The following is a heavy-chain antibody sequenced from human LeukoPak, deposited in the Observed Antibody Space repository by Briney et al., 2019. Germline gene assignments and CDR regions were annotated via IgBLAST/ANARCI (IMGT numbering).Heavy chain of an antibody. CDR2: INHSGST. CDR1: GGSFSGYY. Sequence: SETLSLTCAVYGGSFSGYYWSWIRQPPGKGLEWIGEINHSGSTNYNPSLKSRVTISVDTPKNQFSLKLSSVTAADTAVYYCARRRRILTGYYRSPFDYWGQGTLVTVSS. CDR3: ARRRRILTGYYRSPFDY. V-gene: IGHV4-34*01. J-gene: IGHJ4*02. D-gene: IGHD3-9*01.